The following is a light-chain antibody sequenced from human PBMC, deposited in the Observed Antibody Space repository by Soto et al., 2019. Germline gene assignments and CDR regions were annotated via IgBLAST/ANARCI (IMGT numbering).Light chain of an antibody. CDR1: QGLRYYS. CDR3: QQYEASPLT. J-gene: IGKJ3*01. CDR2: AAS. Sequence: EIVLTQSPGTLSVSPGERATLSCRARQGLRYYSLAWYQQKPGQTPRLLIYAASTRDTDIPDRFNGSGSGTDFALTISRLEPEDFALYYCQQYEASPLTFGPGTKVHVK. V-gene: IGKV3-20*01.